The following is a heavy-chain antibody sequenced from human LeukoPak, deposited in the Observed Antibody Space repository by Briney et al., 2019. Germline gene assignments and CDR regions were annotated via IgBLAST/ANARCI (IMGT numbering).Heavy chain of an antibody. CDR2: IYYSGST. CDR1: GGSISSGGYS. CDR3: ARVGYYDSSGYV. Sequence: SQTLSLTCTVSGGSISSGGYSWSWIRQHPGKGLEWIGYIYYSGSTYYNPSLKSRVTIPVDTSKNQFSLKLSSVTAADTAVYYCARVGYYDSSGYVWGQGTLVTVSS. D-gene: IGHD3-22*01. J-gene: IGHJ4*02. V-gene: IGHV4-31*03.